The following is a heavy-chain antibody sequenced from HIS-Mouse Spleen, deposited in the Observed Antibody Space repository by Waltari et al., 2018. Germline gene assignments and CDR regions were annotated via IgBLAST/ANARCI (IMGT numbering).Heavy chain of an antibody. J-gene: IGHJ4*02. V-gene: IGHV1-2*02. CDR3: ARRGYSSGSYDY. Sequence: QVQLVQSGAEVKKPGASVKVSCKASGYTFTGYYMHWVRQAPGQGLEWMGWINHNSGGTNYAQKFKGRVTMTRDTSISTAYMELSRLRSDDTAVYYCARRGYSSGSYDYWGQGTLVTVSS. CDR2: INHNSGGT. CDR1: GYTFTGYY. D-gene: IGHD6-19*01.